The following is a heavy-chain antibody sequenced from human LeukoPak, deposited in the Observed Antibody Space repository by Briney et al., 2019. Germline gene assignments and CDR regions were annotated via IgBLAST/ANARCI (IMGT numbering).Heavy chain of an antibody. D-gene: IGHD3-16*02. CDR3: ARDYDYLWGSYRANHNYFDY. Sequence: GASVKVSCKASGYTFTSYAMHWVRQAPGQRLEWMGWINAGNGNTKYSQKFQGRVTITRDTSASTAYMELSSLTSEDTAVYYCARDYDYLWGSYRANHNYFDYWGQGTLDTVSS. CDR1: GYTFTSYA. J-gene: IGHJ4*02. V-gene: IGHV1-3*01. CDR2: INAGNGNT.